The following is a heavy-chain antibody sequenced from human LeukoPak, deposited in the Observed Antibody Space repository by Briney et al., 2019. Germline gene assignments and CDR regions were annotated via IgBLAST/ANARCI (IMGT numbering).Heavy chain of an antibody. Sequence: GGSLRLSCAASGFTFSSYGMHWVRQAPGKGLEWVAVISYDGSNKYYADSVKGRFTISRDNAKNSLYLQMNSLRAEDTAVYYCARETWGSDYWGQGTLVTVSS. CDR1: GFTFSSYG. V-gene: IGHV3-30*03. CDR2: ISYDGSNK. J-gene: IGHJ4*02. CDR3: ARETWGSDY. D-gene: IGHD3-16*01.